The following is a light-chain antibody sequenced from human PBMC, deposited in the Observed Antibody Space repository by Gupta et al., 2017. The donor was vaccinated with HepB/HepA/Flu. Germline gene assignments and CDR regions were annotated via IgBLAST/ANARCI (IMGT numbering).Light chain of an antibody. Sequence: QSVLTQPPSASGTPGQRGTISCSGSSSNIGSNYVYWYQQLPGTAPKLLIYRNNQRPSGVPDRFSGSKSGTSASLAISGLRSEDEADYYCAAWDDSLHVVFGGGTKLTVL. CDR2: RNN. CDR3: AAWDDSLHVV. CDR1: SSNIGSNY. V-gene: IGLV1-47*01. J-gene: IGLJ2*01.